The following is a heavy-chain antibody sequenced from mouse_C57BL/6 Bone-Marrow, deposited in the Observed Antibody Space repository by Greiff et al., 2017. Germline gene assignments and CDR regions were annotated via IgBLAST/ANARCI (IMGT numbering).Heavy chain of an antibody. V-gene: IGHV1-9*01. Sequence: VKLQESGAELMKPGASVKLSCKATGYTFTGYWIEGVKQRPGHGLEWIGEILPGSCSTNYNEKFKGKATFTADTSSNTAYMQLSSLTTEDSAIYYCARFLTVRFAYWGQGTLVTVSA. D-gene: IGHD4-1*01. CDR3: ARFLTVRFAY. CDR1: GYTFTGYW. J-gene: IGHJ3*01. CDR2: ILPGSCST.